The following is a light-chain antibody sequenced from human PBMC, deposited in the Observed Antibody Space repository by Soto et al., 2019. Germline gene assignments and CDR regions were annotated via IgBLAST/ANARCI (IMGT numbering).Light chain of an antibody. CDR1: QSVSSSY. CDR2: GAS. Sequence: EIVLTQSPGTLSLSPGERATLSCRASQSVSSSYLAWYQQKPGQAPRLLIYGASSRATGIPDRFSGSGSGTDXTXTXXRLEPEDFAVYYCQQYGSSPYTFGQGTKLEIK. J-gene: IGKJ2*01. V-gene: IGKV3-20*01. CDR3: QQYGSSPYT.